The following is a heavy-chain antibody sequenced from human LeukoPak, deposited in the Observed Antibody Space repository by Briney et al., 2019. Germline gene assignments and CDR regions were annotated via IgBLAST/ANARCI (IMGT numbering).Heavy chain of an antibody. CDR2: INHSGST. J-gene: IGHJ1*01. CDR3: ARGGIAAAGFPFQH. Sequence: PGGSLRLSCAGSGFTFSTYSMNWVRQPPGKGLEWIGEINHSGSTNYNPSLKSRVTISVDTSKNQFSLKLSSVTAADTAVYYCARGGIAAAGFPFQHWGQGTLVTVSS. CDR1: GFTFSTYS. V-gene: IGHV4-34*01. D-gene: IGHD6-13*01.